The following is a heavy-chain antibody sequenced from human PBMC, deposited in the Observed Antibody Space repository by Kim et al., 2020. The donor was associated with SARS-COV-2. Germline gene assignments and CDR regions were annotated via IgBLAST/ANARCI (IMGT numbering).Heavy chain of an antibody. D-gene: IGHD6-13*01. CDR3: ARQEYSSSWLDDY. J-gene: IGHJ4*02. Sequence: YSPSFQGQVTISADKSISTAYLQWSSLKASDTAMYYCARQEYSSSWLDDYWGQGTLVTVSS. V-gene: IGHV5-51*01.